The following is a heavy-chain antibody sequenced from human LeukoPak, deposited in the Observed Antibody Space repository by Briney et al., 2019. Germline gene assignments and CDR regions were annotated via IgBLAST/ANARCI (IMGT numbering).Heavy chain of an antibody. D-gene: IGHD1-1*01. CDR1: GFTFSDYY. V-gene: IGHV3-11*01. J-gene: IGHJ5*02. CDR3: AKSRSGSANWALQMFDN. CDR2: ITHSGNTI. Sequence: PGGSLRLSCAASGFTFSDYYMTWIRQAPGKGLEWVSYITHSGNTIHYADSVKGRFTISRDNAENSLSLQMNSLRAEDTAVYFCAKSRSGSANWALQMFDNWGQGTLVTVSS.